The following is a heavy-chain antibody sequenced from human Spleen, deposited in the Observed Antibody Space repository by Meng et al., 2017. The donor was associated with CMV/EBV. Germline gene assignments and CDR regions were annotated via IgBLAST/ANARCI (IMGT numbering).Heavy chain of an antibody. V-gene: IGHV1-18*01. D-gene: IGHD4-17*01. J-gene: IGHJ4*02. Sequence: QIQLVQSGPELRRPGASVQVSCKASGYNFDIYGITWVRQAPGQGLEWVGWVSAETGDTNYGQKFHARVTVTADTFTKTAYMEMRSLRSDDSAIYYCARAGAAVTTNFDFWGQGTLVTVSS. CDR2: VSAETGDT. CDR1: GYNFDIYG. CDR3: ARAGAAVTTNFDF.